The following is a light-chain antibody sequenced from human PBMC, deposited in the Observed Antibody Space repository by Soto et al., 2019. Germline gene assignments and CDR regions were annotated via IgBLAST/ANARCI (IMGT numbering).Light chain of an antibody. Sequence: AIRMTQSPSSFSASTGDRVTITCRASQGISSYLAWYQQKPGKAPKLLIYAASTLQSGVLSRFSGSGSGTDVTLTISCLQSEDFATYYCQQYYSYPFAFGSGTKVDI. J-gene: IGKJ3*01. CDR2: AAS. V-gene: IGKV1-8*01. CDR1: QGISSY. CDR3: QQYYSYPFA.